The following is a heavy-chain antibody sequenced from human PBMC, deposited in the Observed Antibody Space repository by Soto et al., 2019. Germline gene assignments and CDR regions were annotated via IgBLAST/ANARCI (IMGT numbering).Heavy chain of an antibody. J-gene: IGHJ3*02. V-gene: IGHV5-51*01. CDR3: ARIAYCGGDCYSYRAFDI. CDR2: IYPGDSDT. CDR1: GYSFTSYW. Sequence: GESLKISCKGSGYSFTSYWIGWVRQMPGKGLEWMGIIYPGDSDTRYSPSFQGQVTISADKSISTPYLQWSSLKASDTAMYYCARIAYCGGDCYSYRAFDIWGQGTMVTVSS. D-gene: IGHD2-21*01.